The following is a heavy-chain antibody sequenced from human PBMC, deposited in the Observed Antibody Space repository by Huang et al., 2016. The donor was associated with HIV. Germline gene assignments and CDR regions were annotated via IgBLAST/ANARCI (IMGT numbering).Heavy chain of an antibody. J-gene: IGHJ2*01. V-gene: IGHV4-59*11. CDR2: IYYSGST. D-gene: IGHD5-18*01. CDR1: SGSISDHY. Sequence: QVQLQESGPGLVKPSETLSLTCTVSSGSISDHYWSWIRQPPGKGLEWIGSIYYSGSTNYYSSLESRVTMLVDTSENQLSLKFSSVTAADTAMYYCARGGYTYGFYWYFDLWGRGTLVTVSS. CDR3: ARGGYTYGFYWYFDL.